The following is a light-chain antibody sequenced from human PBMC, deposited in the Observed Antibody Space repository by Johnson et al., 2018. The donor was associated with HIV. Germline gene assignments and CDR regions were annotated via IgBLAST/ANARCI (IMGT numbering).Light chain of an antibody. CDR1: SSNIGNNY. CDR3: GTWDSSLSAGV. Sequence: QSVLTQPPSVSGTPGQRVTISCSGSSSNIGNNYVSWYQQLPGTAPKLLIYENNKRPSGIPDRFSGFKSGTSATLGITGLQTGDEADYYCGTWDSSLSAGVFGTGTKVTVL. V-gene: IGLV1-51*01. J-gene: IGLJ1*01. CDR2: ENN.